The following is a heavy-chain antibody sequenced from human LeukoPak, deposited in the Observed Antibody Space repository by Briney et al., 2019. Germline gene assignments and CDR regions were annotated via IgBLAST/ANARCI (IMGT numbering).Heavy chain of an antibody. V-gene: IGHV3-23*01. J-gene: IGHJ4*02. Sequence: GGSLRLSCAASGFTFSSYAMSWVRQAPGKGLEWVSAISGSGGSTYYADSVMGRFTISRDNAKNSLYLQMNSLRAEDTAVYYCARSGGDYVRFWGQGTLVTVSS. CDR1: GFTFSSYA. CDR3: ARSGGDYVRF. D-gene: IGHD4-17*01. CDR2: ISGSGGST.